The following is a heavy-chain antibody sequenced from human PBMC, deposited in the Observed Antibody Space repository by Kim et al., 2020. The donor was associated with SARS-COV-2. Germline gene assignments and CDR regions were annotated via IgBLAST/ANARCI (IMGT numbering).Heavy chain of an antibody. V-gene: IGHV3-53*01. CDR2: IYSGGST. CDR3: ARAPKRWLAFGAFDI. J-gene: IGHJ3*02. Sequence: GGSLRLSCAASGFTVSSNYMSWVRQAPGKGLEWVSVIYSGGSTYYADSVKGRFTISRDNSKNTLYLQMNSLRAEDTAVYYCARAPKRWLAFGAFDIWGQGTMVTVSS. CDR1: GFTVSSNY. D-gene: IGHD3-3*01.